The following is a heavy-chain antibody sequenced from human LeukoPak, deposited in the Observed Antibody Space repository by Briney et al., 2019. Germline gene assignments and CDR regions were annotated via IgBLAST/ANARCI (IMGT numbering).Heavy chain of an antibody. V-gene: IGHV3-23*01. CDR3: AKDPYYDSSVDWFDP. D-gene: IGHD3-22*01. J-gene: IGHJ5*02. CDR2: ISGSGGST. Sequence: PGGSLRLSCAASGFTFSTYAMSWVRKAPGKGLEWVSAISGSGGSTYYADSVKGRFTISRDNSKNTLYLQMNSLRAEDTAVYYCAKDPYYDSSVDWFDPWGQGTLVTVSS. CDR1: GFTFSTYA.